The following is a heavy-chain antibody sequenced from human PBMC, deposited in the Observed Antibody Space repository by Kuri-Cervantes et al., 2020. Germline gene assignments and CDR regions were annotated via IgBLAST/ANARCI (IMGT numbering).Heavy chain of an antibody. CDR1: GFTFSSYS. CDR3: ARAPWDSGSYYNPFDY. V-gene: IGHV3-21*04. J-gene: IGHJ4*02. CDR2: ISSSSSYI. Sequence: GESLKISCAASGFTFSSYSMNWVRQAPGKGLEWVSSISSSSSYIYYADSVKGRFTISRDNAKNSLYLQVNSLRAEDTAVYYCARAPWDSGSYYNPFDYWGQGTLVTVSS. D-gene: IGHD3-10*01.